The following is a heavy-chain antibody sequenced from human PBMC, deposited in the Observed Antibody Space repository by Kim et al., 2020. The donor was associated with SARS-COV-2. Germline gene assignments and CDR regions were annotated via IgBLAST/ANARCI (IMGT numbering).Heavy chain of an antibody. Sequence: ASVKVSCKASGYTFTSYYMHWVRQAPGQGLEWMGIINPSGGSTSYAQKFQGRVTMTRDTSTSTVYMELSSLRSEDTAVYYCARGGGRYYDFWSGPGAPFDYWGQGTLVTVSS. V-gene: IGHV1-46*01. CDR1: GYTFTSYY. J-gene: IGHJ4*02. CDR2: INPSGGST. D-gene: IGHD3-3*01. CDR3: ARGGGRYYDFWSGPGAPFDY.